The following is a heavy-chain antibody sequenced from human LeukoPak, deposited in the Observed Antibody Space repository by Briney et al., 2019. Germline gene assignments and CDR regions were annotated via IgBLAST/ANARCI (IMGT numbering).Heavy chain of an antibody. CDR3: ARVARIPNWFDP. V-gene: IGHV4-61*02. J-gene: IGHJ5*02. CDR2: IYTSGST. CDR1: VGPTASVSNY. Sequence: SETLPLACIVPVGPTASVSNYWSWFRHPAGKGLEWIGRIYTSGSTNYNPSLKSRVTISVDTSKNQFSLKLSSVTAADTAVYYCARVARIPNWFDPWGQGTLVTVSS. D-gene: IGHD1-14*01.